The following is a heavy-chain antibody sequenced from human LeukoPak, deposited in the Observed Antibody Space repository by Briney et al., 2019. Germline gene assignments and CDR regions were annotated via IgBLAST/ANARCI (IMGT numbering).Heavy chain of an antibody. Sequence: SETLSLTCIVSGGSISSNNYYWAWIRQPPGKGLEWIGSIYYSGSTYYNPSLKSRVTISVDTPKNQFSLKLSSVTAADTAVYYCASSVWYLACFDYWDQGTLVTVSS. D-gene: IGHD6-19*01. CDR1: GGSISSNNYY. CDR2: IYYSGST. CDR3: ASSVWYLACFDY. V-gene: IGHV4-39*01. J-gene: IGHJ4*02.